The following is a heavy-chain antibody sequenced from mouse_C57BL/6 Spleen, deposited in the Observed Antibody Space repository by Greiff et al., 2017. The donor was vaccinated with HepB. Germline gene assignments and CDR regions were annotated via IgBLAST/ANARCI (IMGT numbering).Heavy chain of an antibody. Sequence: VQLQQSGPELVKPGASVKMSCKASGYTFTDYNMHWVKQSHGKSLEWIGYINPNNGGTSYNQKFKGKATLTVNTSSSTAYMEIRSLTSEDSAVYYSARHVGYSPSAYWGQGTLVTVSA. CDR2: INPNNGGT. J-gene: IGHJ3*01. V-gene: IGHV1-22*01. D-gene: IGHD2-3*01. CDR3: ARHVGYSPSAY. CDR1: GYTFTDYN.